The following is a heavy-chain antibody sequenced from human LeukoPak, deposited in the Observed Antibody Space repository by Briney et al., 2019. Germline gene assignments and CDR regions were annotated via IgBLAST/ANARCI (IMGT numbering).Heavy chain of an antibody. V-gene: IGHV3-30*04. J-gene: IGHJ4*02. Sequence: GRPLRLTCAASGFTFSSYAMHWVRQAPGKGLEWVAVISYDGSNKYYADSVKGRFTISRDNSKNTLYLQMNSLRAEDTAVYYCARDLVRRIAAAGTPRFDYWGQGTLVTVSS. D-gene: IGHD6-13*01. CDR2: ISYDGSNK. CDR1: GFTFSSYA. CDR3: ARDLVRRIAAAGTPRFDY.